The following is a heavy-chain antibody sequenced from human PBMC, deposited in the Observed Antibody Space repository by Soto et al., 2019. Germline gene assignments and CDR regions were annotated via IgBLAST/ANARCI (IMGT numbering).Heavy chain of an antibody. Sequence: QVQLVQSGAEVKKPGSSVKVSCKASGGTFSSYAISWVRQAPGQGLEWMGGIIPIFGTANYAQKFQGRVTITADESTSTAYMELSSRRSEDTAVYYCARGYDSSGYYGPYFDYWGQGTLVTVSS. CDR1: GGTFSSYA. V-gene: IGHV1-69*12. D-gene: IGHD3-22*01. CDR2: IIPIFGTA. J-gene: IGHJ4*02. CDR3: ARGYDSSGYYGPYFDY.